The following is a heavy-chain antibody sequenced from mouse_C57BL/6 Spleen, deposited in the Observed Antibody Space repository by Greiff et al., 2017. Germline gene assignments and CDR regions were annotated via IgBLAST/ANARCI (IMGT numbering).Heavy chain of an antibody. Sequence: VQLQQSGPELVKPGASVKISCKASGYAFSSSWMNWVKQRPGKGLEWIGRIYPGDGDTNYNGKFKGKATLTADKSSSTAYMQLSSLTSEDSAVYFCARRGYYGNYSYAMDYWGQGTSVTVSS. CDR3: ARRGYYGNYSYAMDY. D-gene: IGHD2-1*01. CDR2: IYPGDGDT. CDR1: GYAFSSSW. J-gene: IGHJ4*01. V-gene: IGHV1-82*01.